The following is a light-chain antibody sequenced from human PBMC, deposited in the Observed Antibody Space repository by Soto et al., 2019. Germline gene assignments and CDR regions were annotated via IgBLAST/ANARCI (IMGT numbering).Light chain of an antibody. Sequence: QSALTQPPSASGSPGQSVTISCTGTSSDVGDSSHVSWYQLHPGKAPKLMIYEVNNRPSGVPDRFSGSKSGSTASLTISGLQAEDEAEYYCCLSPGSLTWLFGGGTQLTVL. CDR1: SSDVGDSSH. CDR2: EVN. V-gene: IGLV2-8*01. CDR3: CLSPGSLTWL. J-gene: IGLJ3*02.